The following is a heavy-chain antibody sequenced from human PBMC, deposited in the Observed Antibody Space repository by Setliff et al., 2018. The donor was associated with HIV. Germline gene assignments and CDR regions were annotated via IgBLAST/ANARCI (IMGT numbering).Heavy chain of an antibody. J-gene: IGHJ4*02. V-gene: IGHV4-39*01. CDR1: GGSISSNSYY. Sequence: SETLSLTCTVSGGSISSNSYYWGWFRQPPGKGLEWIGSIYYSGSTYYTPSLKSRVTISVDTSQNQFSLKLNSVTAADTAVYYCARRGIAAAGSDSWGQGTLVTVSS. CDR3: ARRGIAAAGSDS. CDR2: IYYSGST. D-gene: IGHD6-13*01.